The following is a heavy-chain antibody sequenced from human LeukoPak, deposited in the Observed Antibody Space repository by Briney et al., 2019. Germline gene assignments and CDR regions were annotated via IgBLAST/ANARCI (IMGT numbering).Heavy chain of an antibody. CDR2: ISGSGGST. D-gene: IGHD3-10*01. CDR3: ASGGGSGPTIYYYYMDV. Sequence: PGGSLRLSCAASGFTFSSYGMSWVRQAPGKGLEWVSAISGSGGSTYYADSVKGRFTISRDNSKNTLYLQMNSLRAEDTAVYYCASGGGSGPTIYYYYMDVWGKGTTVTISS. CDR1: GFTFSSYG. J-gene: IGHJ6*03. V-gene: IGHV3-23*01.